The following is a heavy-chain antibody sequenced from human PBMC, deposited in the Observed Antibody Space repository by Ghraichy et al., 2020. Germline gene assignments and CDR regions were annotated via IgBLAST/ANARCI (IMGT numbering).Heavy chain of an antibody. J-gene: IGHJ3*02. CDR2: IYYSGST. Sequence: SETLSLTCTVSGGSISSGDYYWSWIRQPPGKGLEWIGYIYYSGSTYYNPSLKSRVTISVDTSKNQFSLKLSSVTAADTAVYYCARERGYYYDSSGYYQVDVAFDIWGQGTMVTVSS. CDR1: GGSISSGDYY. D-gene: IGHD3-22*01. V-gene: IGHV4-30-4*01. CDR3: ARERGYYYDSSGYYQVDVAFDI.